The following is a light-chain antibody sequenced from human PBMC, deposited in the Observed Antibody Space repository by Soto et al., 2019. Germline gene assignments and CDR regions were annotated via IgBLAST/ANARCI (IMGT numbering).Light chain of an antibody. J-gene: IGKJ3*01. CDR2: AAS. V-gene: IGKV1-9*01. CDR1: QGISSY. Sequence: SQLTQSPSSLSASVGDRVIMTCRASQGISSYLAWYQQKPGKAPTLLIYAASTLETGVPSRFSGSGSGTDFTLTISSLQPEDFATYYCQQLNIYPFTFGPGTKVDIK. CDR3: QQLNIYPFT.